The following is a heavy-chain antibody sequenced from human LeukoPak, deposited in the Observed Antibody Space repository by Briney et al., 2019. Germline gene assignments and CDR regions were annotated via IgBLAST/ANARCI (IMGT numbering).Heavy chain of an antibody. CDR3: ARSEYSSSAFDY. CDR1: GGSISSYY. D-gene: IGHD6-6*01. J-gene: IGHJ4*02. CDR2: IYYSGST. V-gene: IGHV4-59*01. Sequence: SETLSLTCIVSGGSISSYYWSWIRQPPGKGLEWIGYIYYSGSTNYNPSLKSRVTMSVDTSKNQFSLKLSSVTAADTAVYYCARSEYSSSAFDYWGQGTLVTVSS.